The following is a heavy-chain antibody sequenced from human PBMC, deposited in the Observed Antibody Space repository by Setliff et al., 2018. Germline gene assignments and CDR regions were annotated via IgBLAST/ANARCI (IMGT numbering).Heavy chain of an antibody. CDR3: ARDGYDTSGYSRSYYYYYMDV. CDR2: IWYDGSNK. J-gene: IGHJ6*03. D-gene: IGHD3-22*01. Sequence: GGSLRLSCVASGFDFSSYGMHWVRQAPGKGLEWVAVIWYDGSNKYYADSVKGRFTISRDNSKNTLYLQMNSLRAEDTAVYYCARDGYDTSGYSRSYYYYYMDVWGKGTTVTVSS. CDR1: GFDFSSYG. V-gene: IGHV3-33*01.